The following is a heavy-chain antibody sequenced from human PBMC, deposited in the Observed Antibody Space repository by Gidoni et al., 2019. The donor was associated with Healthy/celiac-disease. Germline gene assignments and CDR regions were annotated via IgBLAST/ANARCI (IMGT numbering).Heavy chain of an antibody. D-gene: IGHD3-10*01. CDR3: ARDSRDFYYYGSGSYYNGLDY. V-gene: IGHV3-30-3*01. Sequence: QVQLVESGGGVVQPGRSLSPHRSASGFTFRSYAMLWVRQAPGKGVEWVAVISYDGSNKYYADSVKGRFTISRDNSKNTLYLQMNSLRAEDTAVYYCARDSRDFYYYGSGSYYNGLDYWGQGTLVTVSS. CDR2: ISYDGSNK. J-gene: IGHJ4*02. CDR1: GFTFRSYA.